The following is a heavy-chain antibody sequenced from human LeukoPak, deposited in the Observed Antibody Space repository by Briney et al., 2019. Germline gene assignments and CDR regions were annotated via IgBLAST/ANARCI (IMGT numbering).Heavy chain of an antibody. J-gene: IGHJ5*02. D-gene: IGHD3-22*01. Sequence: PSETLSLTCAVYGGSFSGYYWSWIRQPPGKGLEWIGEINHSGSTNYNPSLKSRVIISVDTSKNQFSLKLSSVTAADTAVYYCARVGNYYDSKPNWFDPWDQGTLVTVSS. CDR1: GGSFSGYY. CDR2: INHSGST. CDR3: ARVGNYYDSKPNWFDP. V-gene: IGHV4-34*01.